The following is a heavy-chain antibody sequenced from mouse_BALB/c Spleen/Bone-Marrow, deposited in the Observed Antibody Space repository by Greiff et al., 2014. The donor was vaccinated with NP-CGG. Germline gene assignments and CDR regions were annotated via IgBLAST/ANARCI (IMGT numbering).Heavy chain of an antibody. J-gene: IGHJ2*01. Sequence: VQRVESGPGLVQPSQSLSITCTVSGFSLTGYGVHWVRQSPGKGLEWLGVIWSGGSTDYNAAFISRLSISKDNSKSQVFFEMSSLQADDSAIYYCARNRRYDVFDYWGQGTTLTVSS. D-gene: IGHD2-14*01. CDR2: IWSGGST. CDR3: ARNRRYDVFDY. CDR1: GFSLTGYG. V-gene: IGHV2-4-1*01.